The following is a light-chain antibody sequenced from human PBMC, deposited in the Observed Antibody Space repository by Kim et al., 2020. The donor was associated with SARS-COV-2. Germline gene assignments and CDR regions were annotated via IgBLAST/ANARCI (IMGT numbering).Light chain of an antibody. CDR3: QQSYSILMYT. V-gene: IGKV1-39*01. Sequence: DIQMTQSPSSLSASVGDRVTITCRASQSISSYLNWYQQKQGKAPKLLIYAASSLQSGVPSRFSGSGSGTDFTLTISSLQPEDFATYYWQQSYSILMYTFGQETKLEI. CDR2: AAS. J-gene: IGKJ2*01. CDR1: QSISSY.